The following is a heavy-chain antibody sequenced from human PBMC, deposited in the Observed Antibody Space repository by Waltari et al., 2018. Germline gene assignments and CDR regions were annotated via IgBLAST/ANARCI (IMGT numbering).Heavy chain of an antibody. Sequence: EVQLVESGGGLVQPGGSLRLSCAASGFTFSRYGLQWVRQVPGKGLVWVSRINSDGSGTIYADSVKGRFTISRDNAKNTLYLQLNSLRVEDTAVYYCAREPSPDSSGYFYYYMDVWGKGTTVTVSS. CDR3: AREPSPDSSGYFYYYMDV. CDR2: INSDGSGT. CDR1: GFTFSRYG. J-gene: IGHJ6*03. V-gene: IGHV3-74*01. D-gene: IGHD3-22*01.